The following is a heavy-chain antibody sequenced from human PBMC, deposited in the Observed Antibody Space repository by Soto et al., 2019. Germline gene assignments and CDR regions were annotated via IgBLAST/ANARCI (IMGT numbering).Heavy chain of an antibody. V-gene: IGHV4-34*01. D-gene: IGHD3-22*01. CDR3: ARGSDYYDSSGYYKGWFDA. Sequence: GSLRLSCAIYGGSFGGFYWSWIRQPPGKGLEWIGEIKHSGTTNYNPSIKIRVIISVDTSKNQSSLKLTSVTAADTAVYYCARGSDYYDSSGYYKGWFDAWGQGTLVTVSS. CDR1: GGSFGGFY. J-gene: IGHJ5*02. CDR2: IKHSGTT.